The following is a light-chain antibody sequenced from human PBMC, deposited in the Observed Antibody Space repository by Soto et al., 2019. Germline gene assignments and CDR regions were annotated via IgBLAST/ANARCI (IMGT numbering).Light chain of an antibody. CDR1: SSDVGGYDY. CDR3: CSYAGTYTFYV. J-gene: IGLJ1*01. Sequence: VLTQPRSVSGSPGQSVTISCTGTSSDVGGYDYVSWYQQHPGKAPKLMIYNVTKRPSGVPDRFSGSRSGNTASLTISGLQAENDADYYCCSYAGTYTFYVFGTG. CDR2: NVT. V-gene: IGLV2-11*01.